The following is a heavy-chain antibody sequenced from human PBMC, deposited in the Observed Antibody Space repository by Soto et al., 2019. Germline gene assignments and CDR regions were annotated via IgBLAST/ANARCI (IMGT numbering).Heavy chain of an antibody. D-gene: IGHD2-8*01. J-gene: IGHJ3*02. CDR3: ARPINCTNGVCYDAFDI. V-gene: IGHV5-10-1*01. Sequence: GESLKISCKGSGYSFTSYWISWVRQMPGKGLEWMGRIDPSDSYTNYSPSFQGHVTISADKSISTAYLQWSSLKASDTAMYYCARPINCTNGVCYDAFDIWGQGTMVTVSS. CDR1: GYSFTSYW. CDR2: IDPSDSYT.